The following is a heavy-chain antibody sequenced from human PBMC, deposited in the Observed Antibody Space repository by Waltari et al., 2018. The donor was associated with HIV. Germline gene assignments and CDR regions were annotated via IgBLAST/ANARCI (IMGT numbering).Heavy chain of an antibody. V-gene: IGHV4-59*01. D-gene: IGHD5-12*01. CDR3: ARGLGGYNYYYYYGMDV. CDR1: GGSLNGSY. CDR2: IYYSGST. J-gene: IGHJ6*02. Sequence: QVQLQESGPGLVKPSETLSLTCTVSGGSLNGSYWSWIRQPPGKGLEWIGYIYYSGSTNYNPSLKSRVTMSVDTSKNQFSQNLNSVTAADTAVYYCARGLGGYNYYYYYGMDVWGQGTTVTVSS.